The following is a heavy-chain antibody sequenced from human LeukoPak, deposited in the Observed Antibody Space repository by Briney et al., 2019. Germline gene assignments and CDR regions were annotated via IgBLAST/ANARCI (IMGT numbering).Heavy chain of an antibody. V-gene: IGHV4-4*07. D-gene: IGHD1-26*01. Sequence: SETLSLTCTVSGGSISSYYWSWLRQPAGKGLEWIGRIYTSGSTNYNASLKSRVSMSVDTSKNQFSLKLSSVTAADTAVFYCARENSGSYREFDYWGQGTLVTVSS. CDR3: ARENSGSYREFDY. J-gene: IGHJ4*02. CDR1: GGSISSYY. CDR2: IYTSGST.